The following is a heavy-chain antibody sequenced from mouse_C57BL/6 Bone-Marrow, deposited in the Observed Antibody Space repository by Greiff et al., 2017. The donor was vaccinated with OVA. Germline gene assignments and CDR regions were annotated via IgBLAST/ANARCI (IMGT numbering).Heavy chain of an antibody. D-gene: IGHD1-1*01. CDR1: GFNITDDY. CDR3: TTWGYGSNYFDY. V-gene: IGHV14-4*01. CDR2: IDPENGDT. Sequence: VQLQQSGAELVRPGASVKLSCTASGFNITDDYMHWVKQRPEQGLEWIGWIDPENGDTEYASKFQGKATITADTSSNTAYLQLSSLTSEDTAVYYCTTWGYGSNYFDYWGQGTTLTVSS. J-gene: IGHJ2*01.